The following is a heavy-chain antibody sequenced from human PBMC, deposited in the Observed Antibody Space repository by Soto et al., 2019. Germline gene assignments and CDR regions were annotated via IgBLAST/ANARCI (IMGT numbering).Heavy chain of an antibody. D-gene: IGHD2-2*01. CDR1: GGTFSSYA. CDR3: ARPQGSSTSLEIYYYYYYGMDV. CDR2: IIPISETT. V-gene: IGHV1-69*01. Sequence: QVQLVQSGAEVKKPGSSVKVSCKASGGTFSSYAISWVRQAPGQGLEWMGGIIPISETTNYAQKFQGRVTITADESKSTVYMELSSLRSEDTAVYYCARPQGSSTSLEIYYYYYYGMDVWGQGTTVTVSS. J-gene: IGHJ6*02.